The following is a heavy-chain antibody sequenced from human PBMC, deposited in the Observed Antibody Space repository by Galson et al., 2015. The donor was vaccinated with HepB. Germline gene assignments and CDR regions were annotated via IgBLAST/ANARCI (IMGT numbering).Heavy chain of an antibody. D-gene: IGHD6-13*01. V-gene: IGHV3-33*01. J-gene: IGHJ4*02. Sequence: SLRLSCAASGYTFSNYGMHWVRQAPGKGLEWVAVIWYDASETYYADSVKGRFTISRDNSKNTLYLEMNSLRVEDTGVYYCARVIGSTWYFDYWGQGTLVTVSS. CDR3: ARVIGSTWYFDY. CDR1: GYTFSNYG. CDR2: IWYDASET.